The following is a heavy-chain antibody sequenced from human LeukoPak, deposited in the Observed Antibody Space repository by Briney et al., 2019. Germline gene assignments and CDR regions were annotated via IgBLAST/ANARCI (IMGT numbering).Heavy chain of an antibody. J-gene: IGHJ4*02. CDR3: ARAGRYYYGSGSYPDY. CDR1: GFTFSSYS. Sequence: PGGSLRLSCAASGFTFSSYSMNWVRQAPGKGLEWVSSISSSSSYIYYADSVKGRLTISRDNAKNSLYLQMNSLRAEDTAVYYCARAGRYYYGSGSYPDYWGQGTLVTVSS. V-gene: IGHV3-21*01. CDR2: ISSSSSYI. D-gene: IGHD3-10*01.